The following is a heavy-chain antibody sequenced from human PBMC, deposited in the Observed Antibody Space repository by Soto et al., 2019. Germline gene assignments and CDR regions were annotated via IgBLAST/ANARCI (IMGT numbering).Heavy chain of an antibody. CDR2: LLPEDADT. D-gene: IGHD6-13*01. CDR3: ARQGFSKHYFYAADV. CDR1: GYRFTGYL. V-gene: IGHV5-51*01. J-gene: IGHJ6*04. Sequence: GESLQICCKASGYRFTGYLSGWVRQTTGTGLEWMVILLPEDADTRYSPSFEAHGTISADRSTNTAFLHLMSLEASDTATYFCARQGFSKHYFYAADVWGKGTTVTVSS.